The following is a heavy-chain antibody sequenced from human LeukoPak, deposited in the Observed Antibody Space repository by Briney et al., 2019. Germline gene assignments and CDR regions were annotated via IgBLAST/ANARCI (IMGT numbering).Heavy chain of an antibody. CDR3: ARDSMVRGVITTRWFDL. D-gene: IGHD3-10*01. CDR2: IHSSGST. Sequence: SETLSLTCTVSGGSISSSAYYWGWIRRPPGKGLEWIGSIHSSGSTYYNPSLKSRVTISVDTSKNQFSLKLTSMTAADTAVYYCARDSMVRGVITTRWFDLWGQGTLVTVSS. CDR1: GGSISSSAYY. J-gene: IGHJ5*02. V-gene: IGHV4-39*07.